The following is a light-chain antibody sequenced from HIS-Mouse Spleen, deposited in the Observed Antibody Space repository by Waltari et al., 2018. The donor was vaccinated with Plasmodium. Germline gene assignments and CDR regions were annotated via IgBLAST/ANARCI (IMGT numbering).Light chain of an antibody. V-gene: IGKV3-15*01. CDR3: QQYNNWSFT. CDR2: GAS. J-gene: IGKJ3*01. CDR1: QSVSSN. Sequence: EIVMTQSPATPSVSPGDRATLSCRASQSVSSNLAWYQQKPGQAPRLLIYGASTRATGIPARFSGSGSGTEFTLTISSLQSEDFAVYYCQQYNNWSFTFGPGTKVDIK.